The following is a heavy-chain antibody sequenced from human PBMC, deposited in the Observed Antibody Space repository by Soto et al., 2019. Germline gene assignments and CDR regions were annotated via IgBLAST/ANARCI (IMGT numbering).Heavy chain of an antibody. D-gene: IGHD2-15*01. CDR3: AREGYCSGGSCALYDHDYFCMDV. CDR1: GYTFDRYG. V-gene: IGHV1-18*01. CDR2: ISAYNANT. J-gene: IGHJ6*02. Sequence: QLVQSGAEVKKPGASVKVSCKASGYTFDRYGISWVRQATGQGLAWMGWISAYNANTNYAQKFQGRVTMTTDTYTSTAYMELRSLISDDTAVYYCAREGYCSGGSCALYDHDYFCMDVWGQGTTVTVSS.